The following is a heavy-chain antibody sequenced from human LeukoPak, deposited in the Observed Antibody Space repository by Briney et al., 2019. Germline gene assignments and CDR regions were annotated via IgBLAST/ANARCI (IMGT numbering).Heavy chain of an antibody. CDR2: ISWNSGSI. CDR3: ARDKIGTTSFDY. CDR1: GFTFDDYA. D-gene: IGHD1/OR15-1a*01. V-gene: IGHV3-9*01. J-gene: IGHJ4*02. Sequence: PGRSLRLSCAASGFTFDDYAMHWVRQAPGKGLEWVSGISWNSGSIGYADSVKGRFTISRDNAKNSLYLQMNSLRAEDTAVYYCARDKIGTTSFDYWGQGTLVTVSS.